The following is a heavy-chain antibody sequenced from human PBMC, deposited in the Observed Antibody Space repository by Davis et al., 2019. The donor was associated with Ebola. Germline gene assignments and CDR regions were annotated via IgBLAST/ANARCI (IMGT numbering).Heavy chain of an antibody. CDR3: TTLRSSSWYY. J-gene: IGHJ4*02. Sequence: GESLKISCAASGFTFSNAWMSWVRQAPGKGLEWVGRIKSKTDGGTTDYAAPVKGRFTISRDDSKNTLYLQMNSLKTEDTAVYYCTTLRSSSWYYWGQGTLVTVSS. D-gene: IGHD6-13*01. CDR1: GFTFSNAW. V-gene: IGHV3-15*01. CDR2: IKSKTDGGTT.